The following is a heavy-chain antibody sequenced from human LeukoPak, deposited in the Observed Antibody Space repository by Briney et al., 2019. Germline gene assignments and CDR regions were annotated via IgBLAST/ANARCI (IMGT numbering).Heavy chain of an antibody. Sequence: MSSETLSLTCTVSGVSISSSYWSWIRQPPGKGLEWIGYIYYSGSTNYNPSLKSRVTISVDTSKNQFSLKLSSVTAADTAVYYCARDRNYDILTGYDYWGQGTLVTVSS. CDR3: ARDRNYDILTGYDY. V-gene: IGHV4-59*01. CDR1: GVSISSSY. D-gene: IGHD3-9*01. J-gene: IGHJ4*02. CDR2: IYYSGST.